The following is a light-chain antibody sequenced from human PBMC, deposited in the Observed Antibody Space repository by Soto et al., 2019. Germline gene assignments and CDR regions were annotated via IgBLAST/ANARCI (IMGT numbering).Light chain of an antibody. V-gene: IGKV1-39*01. Sequence: DIQMTQSPSSLSASVGDRVTITCRASQSISSYLNWYQQKPGKAPKLLIYAASSLQSGVPSRFSGSGSGTEFTLTISSLLPDDFATYYCQQFRGTFGQGTKVDIK. J-gene: IGKJ1*01. CDR1: QSISSY. CDR2: AAS. CDR3: QQFRGT.